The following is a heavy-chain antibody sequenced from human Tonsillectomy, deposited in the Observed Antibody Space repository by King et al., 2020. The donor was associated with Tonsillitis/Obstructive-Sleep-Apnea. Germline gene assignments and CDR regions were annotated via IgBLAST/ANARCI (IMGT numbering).Heavy chain of an antibody. D-gene: IGHD2-15*01. V-gene: IGHV3-66*01. J-gene: IGHJ4*02. CDR1: GFTVSSSY. CDR2: FFGVGST. CDR3: VKDVYCSGGTCYTTY. Sequence: VQLVESGGGLVQPGGSLRRSCTVSGFTVSSSYMSWVRQAPGKGLEWCSVFFGVGSTYYADSGQGRFSMSTDNSKNTLFLQMNSLRAEDTALYYCVKDVYCSGGTCYTTYWGQGTLVTVSS.